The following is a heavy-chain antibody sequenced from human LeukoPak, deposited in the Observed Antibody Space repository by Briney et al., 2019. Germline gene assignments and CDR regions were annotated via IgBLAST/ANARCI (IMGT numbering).Heavy chain of an antibody. CDR1: GGSISGYY. CDR2: IYYSGST. Sequence: SETLSLTCTVSGGSISGYYWSWIRQPPGKGLEWIGYIYYSGSTNYNPSLKSRVTISVDTSKNQFSLKVSSVTAADTAVYYCVRGYEIAARWGQGTLVTVSS. D-gene: IGHD6-13*01. CDR3: VRGYEIAAR. V-gene: IGHV4-59*01. J-gene: IGHJ4*02.